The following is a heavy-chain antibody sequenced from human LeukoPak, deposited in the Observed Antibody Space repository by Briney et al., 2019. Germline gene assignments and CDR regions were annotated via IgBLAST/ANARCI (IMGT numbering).Heavy chain of an antibody. V-gene: IGHV1-2*02. CDR1: GYTFTGNY. CDR2: IMPNSGAT. J-gene: IGHJ4*02. D-gene: IGHD6-6*01. Sequence: ASVKVSCKASGYTFTGNYMHWVRQAPGHGLEWMGWIMPNSGATDYAQNFQGRVTMTRDTSITTAHMELSRLRSDDTAVYYCARGGSISAPGPKTIDYWGQGTLVTVSS. CDR3: ARGGSISAPGPKTIDY.